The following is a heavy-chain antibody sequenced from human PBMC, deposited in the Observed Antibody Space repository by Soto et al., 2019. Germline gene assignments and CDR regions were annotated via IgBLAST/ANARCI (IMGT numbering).Heavy chain of an antibody. Sequence: QVQLQESGPGLVKPSQTLSLTCTVSGGSISSGGYYWSWIRQRPGKGLEWIGYIYYSGSTYYNPSLKSRVTISVDTSKNQFSLKLSSVTAADTAVYYCARGMVRGFWFDPWGQGTLVTVSS. CDR1: GGSISSGGYY. D-gene: IGHD3-10*01. CDR2: IYYSGST. CDR3: ARGMVRGFWFDP. V-gene: IGHV4-31*03. J-gene: IGHJ5*02.